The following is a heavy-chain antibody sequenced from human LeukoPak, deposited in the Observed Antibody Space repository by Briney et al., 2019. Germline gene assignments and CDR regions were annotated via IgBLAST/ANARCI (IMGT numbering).Heavy chain of an antibody. CDR1: GYPFSAHF. Sequence: ASVKVSCKASGYPFSAHFLNWVRQAPGQGLEWMGWINTNTGNPTYAQGFTGRFVFSLDTSVSTAYLQISSLKAEDTAVYYCARDRVVVVAANDTYYYGMDVWGQGTTVTVSS. D-gene: IGHD2-15*01. CDR3: ARDRVVVVAANDTYYYGMDV. CDR2: INTNTGNP. J-gene: IGHJ6*02. V-gene: IGHV7-4-1*02.